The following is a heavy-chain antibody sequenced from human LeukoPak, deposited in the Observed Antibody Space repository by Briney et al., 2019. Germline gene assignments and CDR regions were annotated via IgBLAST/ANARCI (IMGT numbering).Heavy chain of an antibody. CDR3: ARHPKGLLWFGGLDY. CDR1: GRSISSYY. J-gene: IGHJ4*02. D-gene: IGHD3-10*01. Sequence: SDTQSLTCTVSGRSISSYYWSWIRQPPAKGLEWIGYIYTSGSTNYNPSLKSRVTISVDTSKNQFSLKLSSVTAADTAVYYCARHPKGLLWFGGLDYWGQGTLVTVSS. V-gene: IGHV4-4*09. CDR2: IYTSGST.